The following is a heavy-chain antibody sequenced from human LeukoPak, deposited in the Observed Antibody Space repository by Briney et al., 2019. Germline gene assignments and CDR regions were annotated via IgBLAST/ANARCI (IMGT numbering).Heavy chain of an antibody. V-gene: IGHV3-74*01. J-gene: IGHJ4*02. CDR1: GFTFNNYW. D-gene: IGHD3-10*02. CDR2: INSDGSSP. Sequence: GGSLRLSCAASGFTFNNYWMVWVRHAPGKGLVWVSRINSDGSSPRYADSVKGRFTISRDNAKNTLYLQMNSLRADDTAVYYCARGVPGPEYWGQGTLVTVSS. CDR3: ARGVPGPEY.